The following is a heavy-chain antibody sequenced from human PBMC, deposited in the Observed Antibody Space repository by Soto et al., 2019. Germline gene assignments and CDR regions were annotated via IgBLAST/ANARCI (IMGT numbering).Heavy chain of an antibody. CDR3: ARETSGDYEDNYYYYYMDV. V-gene: IGHV1-3*01. CDR2: FDAGNGNT. J-gene: IGHJ6*03. CDR1: GYTLTSLS. D-gene: IGHD4-17*01. Sequence: ASVKVSCKASGYTLTSLSMHWVRQAPGQRLEWMGCFDAGNGNTKYSQKFQGRVTITRDTSASTAYMELSSLRSEDTAVYYCARETSGDYEDNYYYYYMDVWGKGTTVTVSS.